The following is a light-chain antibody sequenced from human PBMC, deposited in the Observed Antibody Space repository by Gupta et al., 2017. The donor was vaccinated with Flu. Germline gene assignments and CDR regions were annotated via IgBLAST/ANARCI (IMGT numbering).Light chain of an antibody. Sequence: QSVLTQPPSASGTPGQRVTISCSGSNSNIGSNTVNWYQQFPGTAPNLLIYKNNQRPSGVPDRFADSKSGTSAALAIRGLQSEDEADYYCAAWDDSLNDVVFGGGTKLTVL. CDR2: KNN. CDR3: AAWDDSLNDVV. J-gene: IGLJ2*01. CDR1: NSNIGSNT. V-gene: IGLV1-44*01.